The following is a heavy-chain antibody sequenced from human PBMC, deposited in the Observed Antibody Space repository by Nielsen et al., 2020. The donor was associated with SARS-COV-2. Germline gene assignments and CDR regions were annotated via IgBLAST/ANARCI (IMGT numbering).Heavy chain of an antibody. Sequence: ASVKVSCKASGYTFTGYYMHWVRQAPGQGLEWMGWISAYNGNTNYAQKLQGRVTMTTDTSTSTAYMELRSLRSDDTAVYYCARGPITMIVVAWGYFDYWGQGTLVTVSS. J-gene: IGHJ4*02. CDR2: ISAYNGNT. D-gene: IGHD3-22*01. CDR1: GYTFTGYY. CDR3: ARGPITMIVVAWGYFDY. V-gene: IGHV1-18*04.